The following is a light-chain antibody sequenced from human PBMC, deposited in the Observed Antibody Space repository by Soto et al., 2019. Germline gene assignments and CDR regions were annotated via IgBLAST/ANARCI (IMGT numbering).Light chain of an antibody. CDR1: SSDIGGYNY. Sequence: QSVLTQPASVSGSPGQSITISCTGTSSDIGGYNYVSWYQQHPGKAPKLMIYDVSSRPSGVSNRFSGSKSGNAASLTISGLQAEDDAHYYCSSFTSSRTVVFGGGTKVTVL. CDR2: DVS. V-gene: IGLV2-14*01. CDR3: SSFTSSRTVV. J-gene: IGLJ2*01.